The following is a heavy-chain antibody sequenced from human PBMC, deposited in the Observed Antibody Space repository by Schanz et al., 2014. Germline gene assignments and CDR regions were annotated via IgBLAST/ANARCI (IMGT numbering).Heavy chain of an antibody. J-gene: IGHJ6*02. CDR1: GGSISSGGYS. Sequence: QVQLQESGPGLVKPSQTLSLTCAVSGGSISSGGYSWSWIRQPPGKGLEWIGYIFFRGNTYYNPSLKSRVTISIDTSKNQFSLRLTSVTAADTAVYYCYGMDVWGQGTTVTVSS. V-gene: IGHV4-30-4*07. CDR3: YGMDV. CDR2: IFFRGNT.